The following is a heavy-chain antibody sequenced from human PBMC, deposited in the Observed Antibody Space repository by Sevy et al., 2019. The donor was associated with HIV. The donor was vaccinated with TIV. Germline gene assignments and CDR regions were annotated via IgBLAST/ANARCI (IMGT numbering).Heavy chain of an antibody. CDR2: ISSSSNYI. J-gene: IGHJ3*02. D-gene: IGHD3-10*01. CDR1: AFTFSTYT. Sequence: GGSLRLSCAASAFTFSTYTMNWVRQAPGKGLEWVSSISSSSNYIYYADSVKGRFTISRDNAKNSLYLQMNSLRAEDTALYYCARPYGSGSWEAFDIWGQGTMVTVSS. CDR3: ARPYGSGSWEAFDI. V-gene: IGHV3-21*01.